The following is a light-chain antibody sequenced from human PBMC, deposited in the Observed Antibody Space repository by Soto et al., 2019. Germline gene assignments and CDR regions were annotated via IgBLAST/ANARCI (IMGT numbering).Light chain of an antibody. J-gene: IGKJ1*01. CDR1: QTISTY. Sequence: DIQMTQSPSSLSASVGDRVTLTCRASQTISTYLNWYQQRPGRAPKLLIYGASSLQSGVPSRFSGSRSGTHFTLTISSLQPEDFATYYCQQSYSTPTWTFGQGTKVEIK. CDR3: QQSYSTPTWT. V-gene: IGKV1-39*01. CDR2: GAS.